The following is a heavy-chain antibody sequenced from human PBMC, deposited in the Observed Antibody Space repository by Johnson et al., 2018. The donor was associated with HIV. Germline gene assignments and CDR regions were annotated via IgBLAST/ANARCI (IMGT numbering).Heavy chain of an antibody. J-gene: IGHJ3*02. V-gene: IGHV3-53*02. Sequence: EVQLVETGGGLIQPGGSLRLSCAASGFTVSSCSMTWVRQAPGKGLEWVSLIYSGGISYYAESVKGRFTISRDISMNTLYLQMNNLRAEDTAVYYCSRENWELNDAFDIWGQGTMVTVSS. CDR2: IYSGGIS. D-gene: IGHD1-26*01. CDR1: GFTVSSCS. CDR3: SRENWELNDAFDI.